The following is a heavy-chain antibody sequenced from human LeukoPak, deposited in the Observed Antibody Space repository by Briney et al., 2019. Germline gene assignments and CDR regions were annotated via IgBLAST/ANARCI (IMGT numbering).Heavy chain of an antibody. D-gene: IGHD6-13*01. CDR2: IDPSDSYT. J-gene: IGHJ4*02. Sequence: GESLRISCKGSGYSFTSYWVSWVRQMPGKGREWMGRIDPSDSYTNYSPSFQGHVTISADKSISTAYLHWSSLKASDTGMYYCARWVYGSSWLTQEVDYWGQGTLVTVSS. CDR3: ARWVYGSSWLTQEVDY. CDR1: GYSFTSYW. V-gene: IGHV5-10-1*01.